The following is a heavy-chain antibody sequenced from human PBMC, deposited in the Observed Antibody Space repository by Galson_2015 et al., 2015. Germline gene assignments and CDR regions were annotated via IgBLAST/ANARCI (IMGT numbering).Heavy chain of an antibody. CDR1: GFTFSDYY. D-gene: IGHD6-19*01. CDR3: ARTEIAVAGTGWFDP. V-gene: IGHV3-11*01. CDR2: ISSSGSTI. Sequence: SLRLSCAASGFTFSDYYMSWLRQAPGKGLEWVSYISSSGSTIYYADSVKGRFTISRDNAKNSLYLQMNSLRAEDTAVYYCARTEIAVAGTGWFDPWGQGTLVTVSS. J-gene: IGHJ5*02.